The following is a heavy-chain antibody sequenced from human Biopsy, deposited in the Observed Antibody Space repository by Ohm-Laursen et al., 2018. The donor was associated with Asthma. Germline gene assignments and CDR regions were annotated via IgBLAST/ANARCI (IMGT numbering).Heavy chain of an antibody. V-gene: IGHV3-7*01. CDR1: GFTFNSYW. Sequence: GSLRLSCAASGFTFNSYWMSWVRQAPGKGLEWVANIKKDGSEEYYVDSVKGRSTISRDNAKNSLFLHMNSLRAGDSAVYYCARGGYCTSPACPWGRYATDVWGQGTTVTVSS. CDR2: IKKDGSEE. J-gene: IGHJ6*02. CDR3: ARGGYCTSPACPWGRYATDV. D-gene: IGHD2-8*01.